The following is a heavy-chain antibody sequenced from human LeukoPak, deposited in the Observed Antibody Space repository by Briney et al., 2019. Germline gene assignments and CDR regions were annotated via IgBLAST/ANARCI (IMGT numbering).Heavy chain of an antibody. Sequence: ASVKVSCKVSGYTLTELSMHWVRQAPGKGLEWMGGFDPEDGETIYAQKFQGRVTMTEDTSTDTAYMELSNLRSEDTAVYYCAPYSYGYGLVGYWGQGTLVTVSS. CDR3: APYSYGYGLVGY. D-gene: IGHD5-18*01. CDR1: GYTLTELS. CDR2: FDPEDGET. J-gene: IGHJ4*02. V-gene: IGHV1-24*01.